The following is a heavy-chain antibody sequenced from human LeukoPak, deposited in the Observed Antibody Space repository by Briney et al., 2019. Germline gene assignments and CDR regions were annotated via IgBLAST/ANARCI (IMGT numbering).Heavy chain of an antibody. CDR1: GFTFSSYA. Sequence: GGSLRLSCAASGFTFSSYAMHWVRQAPGKGLEWVAVISYDGSNKYYADSVKGRFTISRDNSKNTLYLQMNGLRAEDTAVYYCARGLGSSWYSSHYWGQGTLVTVSS. V-gene: IGHV3-30-3*01. D-gene: IGHD6-13*01. J-gene: IGHJ4*02. CDR3: ARGLGSSWYSSHY. CDR2: ISYDGSNK.